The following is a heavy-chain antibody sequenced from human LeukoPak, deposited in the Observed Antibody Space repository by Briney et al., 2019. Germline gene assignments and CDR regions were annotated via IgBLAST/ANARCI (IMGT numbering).Heavy chain of an antibody. J-gene: IGHJ3*02. V-gene: IGHV3-48*02. CDR3: ARDSRELLWFGESRGDAFDI. Sequence: GGSLRLSCAASGFTFSSYSMNWVRQAPGKGLEWVSYISSSSSNIYYANCVKGRFTISRDNAKNSLYLQMHSLRDEDKAVSYCARDSRELLWFGESRGDAFDIWGQGTMVTVSS. CDR2: ISSSSSNI. CDR1: GFTFSSYS. D-gene: IGHD3-10*01.